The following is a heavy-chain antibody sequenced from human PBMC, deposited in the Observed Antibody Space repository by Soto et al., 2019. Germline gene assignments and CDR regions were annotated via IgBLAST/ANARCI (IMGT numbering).Heavy chain of an antibody. Sequence: QVQLVQSGAEVKKPGASVKVSCKASGYTFMNYGITWVRQAPGQGLEWMGWISGYNGNTNYAQKFQGRVTMTTDTPTSTAYMELRSLKSDDTAVYFCARDEVPAANWLDPWGQGSLVTVSS. CDR1: GYTFMNYG. CDR3: ARDEVPAANWLDP. V-gene: IGHV1-18*01. CDR2: ISGYNGNT. J-gene: IGHJ5*02. D-gene: IGHD2-2*01.